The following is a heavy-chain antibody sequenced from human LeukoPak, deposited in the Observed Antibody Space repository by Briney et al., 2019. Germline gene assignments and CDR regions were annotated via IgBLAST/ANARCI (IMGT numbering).Heavy chain of an antibody. V-gene: IGHV2-5*02. Sequence: SSPTLVNPTQTLTLTCTFSGFSLSTSGVGVGWIRQPPGKALEWLALIYWDDDKRYSPSLKSRLTITKDTSKNQVVLTMTNMDPVDTATYYCAHRRHVVGYCSGGSCYAFDYWGQGTLVTVSS. CDR2: IYWDDDK. D-gene: IGHD2-15*01. CDR3: AHRRHVVGYCSGGSCYAFDY. CDR1: GFSLSTSGVG. J-gene: IGHJ4*02.